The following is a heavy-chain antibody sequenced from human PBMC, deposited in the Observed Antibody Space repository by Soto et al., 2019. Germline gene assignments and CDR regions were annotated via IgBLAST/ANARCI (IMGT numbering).Heavy chain of an antibody. Sequence: SETMSLTFTVSVCSVSSYHWCWIRPHTGMGLEWIGNILYSGTTNYNPSLKSRITMSVDASKNQFSLKLSSVTAADTAVYYCARRYGQYCSGGSCHLYLDPWGQGTQVTVSS. D-gene: IGHD2-15*01. CDR3: ARRYGQYCSGGSCHLYLDP. V-gene: IGHV4-59*08. CDR2: ILYSGTT. CDR1: VCSVSSYH. J-gene: IGHJ5*02.